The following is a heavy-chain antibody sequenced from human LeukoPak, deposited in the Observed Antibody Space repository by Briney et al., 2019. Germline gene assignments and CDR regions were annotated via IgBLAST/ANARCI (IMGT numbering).Heavy chain of an antibody. D-gene: IGHD3-3*01. CDR2: IYWNDDK. V-gene: IGHV2-5*01. CDR1: GFSLSTSGVG. Sequence: SGPTLVNPTQTLTLTCTFSGFSLSTSGVGVGWIRQPPGKALEWLALIYWNDDKRYSPSLKSRLTITKDTSKNQVVLTMTNMDPVDTATYYCAHSRLTYYDFWSGYSYYFDYWGQGTLVTVSS. CDR3: AHSRLTYYDFWSGYSYYFDY. J-gene: IGHJ4*02.